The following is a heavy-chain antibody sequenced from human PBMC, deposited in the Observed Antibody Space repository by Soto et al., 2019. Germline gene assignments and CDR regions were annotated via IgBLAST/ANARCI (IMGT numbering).Heavy chain of an antibody. CDR2: IYYSGST. CDR3: ARQRDIVVVPAANPFDY. J-gene: IGHJ4*02. Sequence: PSETLSLTCAVSGGSISSSSYYWGWIRQPPGKGLEWIGSIYYSGSTYYNPSLKSRVTISVDTSKNQFSLKLSSVTAADTAVYYCARQRDIVVVPAANPFDYWGQGTLVTVSS. CDR1: GGSISSSSYY. V-gene: IGHV4-39*01. D-gene: IGHD2-2*01.